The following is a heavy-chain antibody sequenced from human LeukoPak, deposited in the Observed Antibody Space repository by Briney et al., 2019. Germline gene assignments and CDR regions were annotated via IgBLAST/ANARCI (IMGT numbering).Heavy chain of an antibody. D-gene: IGHD3-22*01. V-gene: IGHV3-30*14. CDR2: ISYDGSNK. CDR1: GFTFSSYA. CDR3: ARAPPYYYDSSGYQFDY. J-gene: IGHJ4*02. Sequence: PGRSLRLSCAASGFTFSSYAMHWVRQAPGKGLEWVAVISYDGSNKYYADSVKGRFTISRDNSKNTLYLQMNSLRAEDTAVYYCARAPPYYYDSSGYQFDYWGQGTLVTVSS.